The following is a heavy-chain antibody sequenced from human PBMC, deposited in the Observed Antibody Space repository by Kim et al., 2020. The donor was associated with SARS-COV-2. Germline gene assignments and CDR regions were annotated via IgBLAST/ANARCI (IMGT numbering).Heavy chain of an antibody. V-gene: IGHV3-9*01. D-gene: IGHD5-12*01. CDR1: GFTFDDYA. J-gene: IGHJ4*02. Sequence: GGSLRLSCAASGFTFDDYAMHWVRQAPGKGLEWVSGISWNSGSIGYADSVKGRFTISRDNAKNFLYLQMNSLRAEDTALYYCAKDGGGYSGYEQGYFDYWGQGTLVTVSS. CDR3: AKDGGGYSGYEQGYFDY. CDR2: ISWNSGSI.